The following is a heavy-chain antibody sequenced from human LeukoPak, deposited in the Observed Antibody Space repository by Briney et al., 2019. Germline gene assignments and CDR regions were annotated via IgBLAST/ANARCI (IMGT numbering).Heavy chain of an antibody. CDR2: IYYSGST. CDR1: GGSISSSSYY. V-gene: IGHV4-39*07. J-gene: IGHJ4*02. D-gene: IGHD2-2*01. CDR3: ARVYCSSTSCYLDY. Sequence: PSETLSLTCTVSGGSISSSSYYWGWIRQPPGKGLEWIGSIYYSGSTYYNPSLKSRVTISVDTSKNLFSLKLSSVTAADTAVYYCARVYCSSTSCYLDYWGQGTLVTVSS.